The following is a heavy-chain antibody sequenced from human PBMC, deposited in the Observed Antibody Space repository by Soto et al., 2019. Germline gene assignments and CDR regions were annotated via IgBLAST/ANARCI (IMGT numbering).Heavy chain of an antibody. Sequence: SETLSLTCTVSGGSVSSGSYYWSWIRQPPGKGLEWIGYIYYSGSTNYNPSLESRLTISVDKSKNQFSLKLTSVTAADTAVYYCARDKITGLFDYWGQGTLVNVSS. J-gene: IGHJ4*02. CDR3: ARDKITGLFDY. D-gene: IGHD2-8*02. CDR2: IYYSGST. CDR1: GGSVSSGSYY. V-gene: IGHV4-61*01.